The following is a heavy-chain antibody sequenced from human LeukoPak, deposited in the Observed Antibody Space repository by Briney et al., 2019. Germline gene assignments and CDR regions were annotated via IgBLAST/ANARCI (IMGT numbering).Heavy chain of an antibody. V-gene: IGHV4-38-2*02. J-gene: IGHJ4*02. D-gene: IGHD3-10*01. CDR1: GIFISSGYY. Sequence: SETLSLTCTVSGIFISSGYYWGWIRQPPGKGLEWIGSIYHSGITFYNPSLKSRVTISVDTSKNQFSLNLSSVTAADTAVYYCARGRTYYYGSGSFEFDYWGQGTLVTVSS. CDR2: IYHSGIT. CDR3: ARGRTYYYGSGSFEFDY.